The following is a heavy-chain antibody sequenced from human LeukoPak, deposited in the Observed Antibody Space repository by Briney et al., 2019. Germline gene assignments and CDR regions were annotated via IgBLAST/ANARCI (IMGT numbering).Heavy chain of an antibody. J-gene: IGHJ3*02. V-gene: IGHV3-7*05. CDR2: IKQDGSEK. D-gene: IGHD3-10*01. CDR3: ARAGTLWFGESLFDM. CDR1: GFTFSSYW. Sequence: GGSLRLSCVGSGFTFSSYWMTWGRQAPGKGLEWVANIKQDGSEKYCVESVKGRFTISRDNAKNSVYLQMNSLRAEDTAVYYCARAGTLWFGESLFDMWGQGTKVIVSS.